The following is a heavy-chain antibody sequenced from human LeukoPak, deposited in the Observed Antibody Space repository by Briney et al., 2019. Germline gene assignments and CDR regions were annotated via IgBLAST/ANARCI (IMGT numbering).Heavy chain of an antibody. D-gene: IGHD6-25*01. V-gene: IGHV3-33*01. Sequence: GGSLRLSCAASKFTFKNYGMHWVRQAPGKGLEWVGVIWYDGSNKYYADSVQGRFTISRDNSKNMLYLQMDSLRVEDTAVYYFTRDAAASFDYWGQGTLVTVSS. CDR2: IWYDGSNK. CDR1: KFTFKNYG. J-gene: IGHJ4*02. CDR3: TRDAAASFDY.